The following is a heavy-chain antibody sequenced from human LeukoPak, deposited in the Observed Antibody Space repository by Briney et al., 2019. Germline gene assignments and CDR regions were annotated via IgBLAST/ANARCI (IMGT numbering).Heavy chain of an antibody. Sequence: PSGTLSLTCAVYGGSFSGYYWSWIRQPPGKGLEWIGEINHSGSTNYNPSLKSRVTISVDTSKNQFSLKLSSVTAADTAVYYCASLWDWFDPWGQGTLVTVSS. J-gene: IGHJ5*02. D-gene: IGHD7-27*01. CDR1: GGSFSGYY. CDR3: ASLWDWFDP. CDR2: INHSGST. V-gene: IGHV4-34*01.